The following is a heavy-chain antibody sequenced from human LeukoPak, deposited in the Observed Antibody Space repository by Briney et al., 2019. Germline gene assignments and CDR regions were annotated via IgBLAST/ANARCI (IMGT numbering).Heavy chain of an antibody. CDR2: IIGSGVST. J-gene: IGHJ4*02. CDR1: GFTFANYA. V-gene: IGHV3-23*01. D-gene: IGHD5-12*01. Sequence: GGSLRLSCEASGFTFANYAMSWVRQTPGKGLEWVSAIIGSGVSTYYADSVKGRSTISRDNSKNSLYLQMNSLRAEDTAVYYCAKSWLRLGGDYWGQGTLVTVSS. CDR3: AKSWLRLGGDY.